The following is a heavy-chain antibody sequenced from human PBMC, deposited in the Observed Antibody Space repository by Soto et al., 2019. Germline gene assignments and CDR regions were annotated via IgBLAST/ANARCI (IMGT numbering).Heavy chain of an antibody. CDR1: GFTFSSYG. D-gene: IGHD6-19*01. CDR3: AKGDSSGYGMDV. V-gene: IGHV3-30*18. Sequence: GGSLRLSCAASGFTFSSYGMHWVRQAPGKGLEWVAVISYDGSNKYYADSVKGRFTISRDNYKNTLYLQMNSLRAEDTAVYYCAKGDSSGYGMDVWGQGTTVTVSS. J-gene: IGHJ6*02. CDR2: ISYDGSNK.